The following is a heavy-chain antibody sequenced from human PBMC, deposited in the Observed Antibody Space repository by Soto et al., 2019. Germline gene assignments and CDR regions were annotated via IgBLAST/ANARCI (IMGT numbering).Heavy chain of an antibody. V-gene: IGHV4-31*02. CDR3: AREWVAAAGTPSIYNRFAP. Sequence: SETLSLTCTVSGGSISSGGYYWSWIRQHPGKGLEWIGYIYYSGSTYYNPSLKSRVTISVDTSKNQFSLKLSSVTAADTAVYYCAREWVAAAGTPSIYNRFAPWGQGTPVTVSA. J-gene: IGHJ5*02. CDR1: GGSISSGGYY. D-gene: IGHD6-13*01. CDR2: IYYSGST.